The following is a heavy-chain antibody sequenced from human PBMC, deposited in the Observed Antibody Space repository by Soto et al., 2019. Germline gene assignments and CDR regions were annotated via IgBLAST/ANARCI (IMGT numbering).Heavy chain of an antibody. V-gene: IGHV3-30-3*01. CDR2: ISYDGSNK. CDR3: ARDQGGYGGILDY. Sequence: GGSLRLSCAASGFTFSSYAMHWVRQAPGKGLEWVAVISYDGSNKYYADSVKGRFTISRDNSKNTLYLQMNSLRAEDTAVYYCARDQGGYGGILDYWGQGSVVTVSS. J-gene: IGHJ4*02. CDR1: GFTFSSYA. D-gene: IGHD2-15*01.